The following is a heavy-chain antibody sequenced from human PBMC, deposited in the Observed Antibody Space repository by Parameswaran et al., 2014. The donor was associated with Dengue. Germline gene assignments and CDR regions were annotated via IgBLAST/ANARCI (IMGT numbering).Heavy chain of an antibody. J-gene: IGHJ3*02. D-gene: IGHD3-16*01. V-gene: IGHV1-18*01. Sequence: WVRQAPGQGLEWMGWISAYNGNTNYAQKLQGRVTMTTDTSTSTAYMELRSLRSDDTAVYYCARDPSKGGDAFDIWGQGTMVTVSS. CDR2: ISAYNGNT. CDR3: ARDPSKGGDAFDI.